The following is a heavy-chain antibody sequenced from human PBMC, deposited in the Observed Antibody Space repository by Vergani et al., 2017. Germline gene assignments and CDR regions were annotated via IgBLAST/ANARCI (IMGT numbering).Heavy chain of an antibody. CDR3: GVIMVRSPRPDNWFDS. D-gene: IGHD3-10*01. Sequence: QIQLQESGPGLVKPSETLSLTCSVSGYSISRGFYWAWIRQTPEKGLEWIGGMFHTGEASNSPSPQSRVAFSMDTSKNHFSLQLTSVTAADTAVYFCGVIMVRSPRPDNWFDSWGRGTLVTVSS. J-gene: IGHJ5*01. CDR1: GYSISRGFY. CDR2: MFHTGEA. V-gene: IGHV4-38-2*02.